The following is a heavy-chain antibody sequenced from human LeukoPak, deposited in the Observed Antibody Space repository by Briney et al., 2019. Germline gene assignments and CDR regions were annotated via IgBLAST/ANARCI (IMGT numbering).Heavy chain of an antibody. CDR1: GFTFDDYA. D-gene: IGHD3-10*01. J-gene: IGHJ4*02. V-gene: IGHV3-9*01. CDR3: AKGLYGSGSYPDY. Sequence: PGRSLRLSCAASGFTFDDYAMHWVRQAPGKGLEWVSGISWNSGSIGYADSVKGRFTISRDNAKNSLYLQMNSLRAEDTALYYCAKGLYGSGSYPDYWGQGTLVTVSS. CDR2: ISWNSGSI.